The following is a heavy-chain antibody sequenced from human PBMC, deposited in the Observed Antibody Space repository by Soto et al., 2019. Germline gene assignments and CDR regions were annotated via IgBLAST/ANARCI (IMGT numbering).Heavy chain of an antibody. Sequence: QVQLQESGPGLVKPSETLSLTCTVSGGYISSHYWSWIRQPPGKGLEWIGYVYHSGKTDSNPSLERRFTISMDTSKNQISLSLTSVTAADTAVYYCARPRGTTPAVWYFDLWGRGTLVTVSS. CDR2: VYHSGKT. CDR3: ARPRGTTPAVWYFDL. D-gene: IGHD1-26*01. J-gene: IGHJ2*01. CDR1: GGYISSHY. V-gene: IGHV4-59*08.